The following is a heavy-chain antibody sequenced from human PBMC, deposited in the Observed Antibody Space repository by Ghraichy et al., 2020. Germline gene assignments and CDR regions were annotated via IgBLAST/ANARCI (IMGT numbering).Heavy chain of an antibody. V-gene: IGHV1-2*02. D-gene: IGHD2-8*01. Sequence: GESLNISCKASAYTLTAYYLHWVRQAPGQGLEWMGWINPSSGGTHYAQKFQGRVTMTRDTSVSTAYMDLGRLTSDDTAVYYCARGGASSRNGYYYYYYMDVWGEGTTVTVSS. CDR2: INPSSGGT. J-gene: IGHJ6*03. CDR3: ARGGASSRNGYYYYYYMDV. CDR1: AYTLTAYY.